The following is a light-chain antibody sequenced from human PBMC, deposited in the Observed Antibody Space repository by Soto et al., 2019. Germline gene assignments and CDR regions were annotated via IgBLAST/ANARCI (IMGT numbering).Light chain of an antibody. Sequence: DIQMTQSPSSLSTSVGDRVTITCRASQSISNFLNWYQQKPGEAPKLLIHTTSSLQSGVPSRFSASGTGTDFTLTISSLQPEDFATYYCQQSYSTPQTFGGGTKLQI. CDR1: QSISNF. CDR2: TTS. CDR3: QQSYSTPQT. J-gene: IGKJ4*01. V-gene: IGKV1-39*01.